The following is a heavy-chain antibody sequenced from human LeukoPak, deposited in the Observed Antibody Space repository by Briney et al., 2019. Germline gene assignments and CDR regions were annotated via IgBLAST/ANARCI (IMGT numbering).Heavy chain of an antibody. CDR2: INWNGGST. J-gene: IGHJ6*03. CDR1: GFTFDDYG. CDR3: ARSNYYDSSGYLYYYFYYMDV. D-gene: IGHD3-22*01. V-gene: IGHV3-20*04. Sequence: PGGSLRLSCAASGFTFDDYGMSWVRQAPGKGLEWVSGINWNGGSTGYADSVKGRFTISRDNAKNSLYLQMNSLRAEDTALYYCARSNYYDSSGYLYYYFYYMDVWGKGTTVTVSS.